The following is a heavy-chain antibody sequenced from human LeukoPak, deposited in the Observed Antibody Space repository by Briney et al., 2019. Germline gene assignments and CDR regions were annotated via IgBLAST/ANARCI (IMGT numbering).Heavy chain of an antibody. Sequence: SETLSLTCTVSGGSISSYYWSWIRQPPGKGLEWIGYIYYSGSTNYNPSLKSRVTISVDTSKNQFSLKLSSVTAADTAVYYCARGITAMPIGGVDYWGQGTLVTVSS. CDR1: GGSISSYY. J-gene: IGHJ4*02. V-gene: IGHV4-59*01. CDR3: ARGITAMPIGGVDY. CDR2: IYYSGST. D-gene: IGHD5-18*01.